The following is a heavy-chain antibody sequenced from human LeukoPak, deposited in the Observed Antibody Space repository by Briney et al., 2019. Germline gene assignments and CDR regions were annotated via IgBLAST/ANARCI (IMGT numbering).Heavy chain of an antibody. CDR3: ARGSEDGDYEDYFDY. CDR1: GFTFSSYA. J-gene: IGHJ4*02. Sequence: GGSLRLSCAASGFTFSSYAMSWVRQAPGKGLVWVSRINSDGSSTSYADSAKGRFTISRDNAKTTLYLQMNSLRAEDTAVYYCARGSEDGDYEDYFDYWGQGTLVTVS. CDR2: INSDGSST. D-gene: IGHD4-17*01. V-gene: IGHV3-74*01.